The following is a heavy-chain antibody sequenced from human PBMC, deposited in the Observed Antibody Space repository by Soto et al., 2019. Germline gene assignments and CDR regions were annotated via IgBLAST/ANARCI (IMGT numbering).Heavy chain of an antibody. D-gene: IGHD3-22*01. V-gene: IGHV1-18*01. CDR3: ASIDYDSSGYYYYFDY. Sequence: GASVKVSFKASGYTFTSYCISWVRRAPGQGLEWMGWISAYNGNTNYAQKLQGRVTMTTDTSTSTAYMELRSLRSDDTAVYYCASIDYDSSGYYYYFDYWGQGTLVTVSS. J-gene: IGHJ4*02. CDR1: GYTFTSYC. CDR2: ISAYNGNT.